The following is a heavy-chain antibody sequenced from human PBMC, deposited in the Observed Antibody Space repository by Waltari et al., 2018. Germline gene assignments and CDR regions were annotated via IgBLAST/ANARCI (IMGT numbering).Heavy chain of an antibody. CDR1: GYTFTSYD. V-gene: IGHV1-8*01. CDR3: ARGRRVRGVIITYYYYYMDV. D-gene: IGHD3-10*01. Sequence: QVQLVQSGAEVKKPGASVKVSCKASGYTFTSYDINWVRQATGQGLGWMGWMNHNSGKTGYAQKFQGRVTMTRNTSISTAYMELSSLRSEDTAVYYCARGRRVRGVIITYYYYYMDVWGKGTTVTVSS. J-gene: IGHJ6*03. CDR2: MNHNSGKT.